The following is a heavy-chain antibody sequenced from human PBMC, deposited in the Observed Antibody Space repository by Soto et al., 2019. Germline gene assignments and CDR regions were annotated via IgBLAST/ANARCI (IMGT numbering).Heavy chain of an antibody. CDR1: GGSFSGYY. CDR2: INHSGST. J-gene: IGHJ5*02. CDR3: ARGHGPYYDFWSGYRQSGNWFDP. Sequence: SETLSLTCAVYGGSFSGYYWSWIRQPPGKGLEWIGEINHSGSTNYNPSLKSRVTISVDTSKNQFSLKLSSVTAADTAVYYCARGHGPYYDFWSGYRQSGNWFDPWGQGTLVTVSS. D-gene: IGHD3-3*01. V-gene: IGHV4-34*01.